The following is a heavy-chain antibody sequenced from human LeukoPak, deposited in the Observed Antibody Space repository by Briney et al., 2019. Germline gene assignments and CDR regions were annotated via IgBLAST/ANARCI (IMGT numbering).Heavy chain of an antibody. J-gene: IGHJ5*02. CDR3: ARTPMVAGTVVPNWFGP. Sequence: GGSLRLSCAASGFTFSSYSMNWVRQAPGKGLEWVSSISSSSSYIYYADSVKGRFTISRDNAKNSLYLQMNSLRAEDTAVYYCARTPMVAGTVVPNWFGPWGQGTLVTVSS. D-gene: IGHD6-19*01. V-gene: IGHV3-21*01. CDR1: GFTFSSYS. CDR2: ISSSSSYI.